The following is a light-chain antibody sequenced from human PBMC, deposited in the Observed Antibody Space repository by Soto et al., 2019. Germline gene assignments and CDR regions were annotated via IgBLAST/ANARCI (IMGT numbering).Light chain of an antibody. V-gene: IGKV3-20*01. CDR3: QQYGSSPLT. J-gene: IGKJ3*01. CDR1: QSVSSSY. CDR2: GAS. Sequence: EILLTQSPGTLSLSPGERATLSCRASQSVSSSYLAWYQQKPGQAPRLLIYGASGRATGIPDRFSGSGSGTDFTLTISRLEPEDFAVYYCQQYGSSPLTFGPGTKVDIK.